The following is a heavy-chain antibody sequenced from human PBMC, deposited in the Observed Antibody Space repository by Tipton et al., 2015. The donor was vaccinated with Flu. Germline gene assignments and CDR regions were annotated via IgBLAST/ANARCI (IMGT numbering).Heavy chain of an antibody. D-gene: IGHD1-26*01. Sequence: TLSPTCTVSGYFISSGYYWGWIRQPPGKGLEWIGYIYYSGSISYNPSLKSRVTMSIDLSKNQFSLRLSSVTAADTAVFYCARVTSYYFFFDSWGQGTRVTVSS. J-gene: IGHJ4*02. V-gene: IGHV4-61*05. CDR3: ARVTSYYFFFDS. CDR1: GYFISSGYY. CDR2: IYYSGSI.